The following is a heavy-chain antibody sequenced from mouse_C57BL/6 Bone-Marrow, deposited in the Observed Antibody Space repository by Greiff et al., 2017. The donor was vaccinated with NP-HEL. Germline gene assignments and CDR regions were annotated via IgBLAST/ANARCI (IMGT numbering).Heavy chain of an antibody. J-gene: IGHJ3*01. Sequence: EVQLQESGAELVRPGASVKLSCTASGFNIKDDYMHWVKQRPEQGLEWIGWIDPENGDTEYASKFQGKATITADTSSNTAYLQLSSLTSEDTAVYYCTRKRDYGWFAYWGQGTLVTVSA. CDR2: IDPENGDT. CDR3: TRKRDYGWFAY. D-gene: IGHD1-1*01. V-gene: IGHV14-4*01. CDR1: GFNIKDDY.